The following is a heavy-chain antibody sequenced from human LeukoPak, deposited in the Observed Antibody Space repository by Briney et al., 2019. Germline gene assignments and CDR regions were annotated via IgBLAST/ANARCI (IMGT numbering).Heavy chain of an antibody. J-gene: IGHJ4*02. Sequence: GGSLRLSCAASGFTFSSYSMNWVRQAPGKGLEWVSSISSSSSYSYYAASAKGRFTISRDNTKNSLYLQMNSLRAEDTAVYYCVRDFPGSSSVDYWGQGTLVTVSS. CDR1: GFTFSSYS. CDR3: VRDFPGSSSVDY. V-gene: IGHV3-21*01. CDR2: ISSSSSYS. D-gene: IGHD6-6*01.